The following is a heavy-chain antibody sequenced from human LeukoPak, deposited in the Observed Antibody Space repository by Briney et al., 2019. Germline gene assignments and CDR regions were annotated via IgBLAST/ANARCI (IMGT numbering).Heavy chain of an antibody. J-gene: IGHJ5*02. Sequence: GASVKVSCKASGYTFTGYYMHWVRQAPGQGLEWMGWINPNSGGTNYAQKFQGRVTMTRDTSISTAYMELSRLRSDDTAVYYCARGRRYCSSTSCYMNWFDPWGQGTLVTVSS. CDR3: ARGRRYCSSTSCYMNWFDP. CDR2: INPNSGGT. D-gene: IGHD2-2*02. CDR1: GYTFTGYY. V-gene: IGHV1-2*02.